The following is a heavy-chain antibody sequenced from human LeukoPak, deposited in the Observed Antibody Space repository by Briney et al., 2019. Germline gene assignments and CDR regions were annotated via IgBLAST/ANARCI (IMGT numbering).Heavy chain of an antibody. J-gene: IGHJ4*01. V-gene: IGHV3-66*04. CDR2: LFSGGDT. Sequence: PGGSLRPSCAASGFSFRRYYMSWVRQAPGKGLQWVSVLFSGGDTYYADSVKDRFSISRDSSRETLFLQMNSLRADDTAVYYCARQGFDSGFDYWGHGTMVTVSS. D-gene: IGHD2-21*01. CDR3: ARQGFDSGFDY. CDR1: GFSFRRYY.